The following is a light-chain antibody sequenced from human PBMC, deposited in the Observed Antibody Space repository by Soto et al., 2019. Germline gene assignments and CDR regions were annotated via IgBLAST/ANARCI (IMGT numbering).Light chain of an antibody. Sequence: SYELTQPPSVSVAPEKTARLTCGGDNIGSKRVHWHRQKQDQSPVLVIYYGSDRPSVIPERFAGSNSGTTATLNINRVEAGDDADYYCQLWDITTDHDVFGTGTKVT. J-gene: IGLJ1*01. V-gene: IGLV3-21*04. CDR2: YGS. CDR3: QLWDITTDHDV. CDR1: NIGSKR.